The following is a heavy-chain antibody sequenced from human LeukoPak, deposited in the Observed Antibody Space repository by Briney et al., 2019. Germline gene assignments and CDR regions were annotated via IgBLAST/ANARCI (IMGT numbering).Heavy chain of an antibody. V-gene: IGHV1-46*01. Sequence: GASVKVSCKASGYTFTSYYMHWVRQAPAQGLEWMGIINPIGGSTSYAQKFQGRVTMTRDMSTSTDYMELSSLRSEDTAVYYCAREVDGDYYYMDVWGKGTTVTVSS. CDR1: GYTFTSYY. CDR2: INPIGGST. CDR3: AREVDGDYYYMDV. J-gene: IGHJ6*03. D-gene: IGHD6-19*01.